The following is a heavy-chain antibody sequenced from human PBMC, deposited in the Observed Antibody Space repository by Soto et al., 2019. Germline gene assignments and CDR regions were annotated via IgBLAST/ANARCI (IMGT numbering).Heavy chain of an antibody. V-gene: IGHV3-23*01. CDR1: GFTFSTYA. CDR2: ISGSGGST. CDR3: AKSLLGPANPFDY. J-gene: IGHJ4*02. D-gene: IGHD1-26*01. Sequence: PGGSLRLSCAASGFTFSTYAMSWVRQAPGKGLEWVSTISGSGGSTYYADSVKGRFTISRDNSKSTLYLQMSSLTAEDTAVYYCAKSLLGPANPFDYWGQGTLVTVSS.